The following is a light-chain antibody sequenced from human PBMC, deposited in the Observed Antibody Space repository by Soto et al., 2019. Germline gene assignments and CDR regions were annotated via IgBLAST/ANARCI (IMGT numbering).Light chain of an antibody. V-gene: IGKV1-17*01. CDR2: GAS. CDR1: QGIRND. CDR3: LQYDDYPRK. Sequence: DIQLTQSPSSLSASVGDRVSFTCRASQGIRNDLAWFQQKAGKAPRRLIYGASSLQSGVPNRFSGSGSGTEFTLTIDSLQPEDFAVYYCLQYDDYPRKFGQGTKV. J-gene: IGKJ1*01.